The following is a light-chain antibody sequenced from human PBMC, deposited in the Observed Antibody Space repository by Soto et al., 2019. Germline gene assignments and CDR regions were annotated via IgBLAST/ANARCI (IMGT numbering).Light chain of an antibody. CDR1: QSVSSY. J-gene: IGKJ4*01. CDR3: QQRSNWPPVT. Sequence: EIVLTQSXATLSLSPGERATLSCRASQSVSSYLAWYQQKPGQAPRLLIYDASNRATGIPARFSGSGSGTDFTLTISSLEPEDFAIYYCQQRSNWPPVTFGGGTKVEIK. CDR2: DAS. V-gene: IGKV3-11*01.